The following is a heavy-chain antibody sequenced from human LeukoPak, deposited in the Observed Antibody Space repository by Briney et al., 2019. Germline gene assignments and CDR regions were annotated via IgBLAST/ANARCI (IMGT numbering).Heavy chain of an antibody. CDR1: GGSIRSHF. CDR3: ARQREGYNWGFDY. D-gene: IGHD5-24*01. V-gene: IGHV4-59*08. CDR2: IYYSGST. Sequence: PSETLSLTCTVYGGSIRSHFWSWIRQPPGKGLEWIGYIYYSGSTNYNPSLKSRVSISVDTSKNQFSLKLTSVTAADTAVYYCARQREGYNWGFDYWGQGTLVSVSS. J-gene: IGHJ4*02.